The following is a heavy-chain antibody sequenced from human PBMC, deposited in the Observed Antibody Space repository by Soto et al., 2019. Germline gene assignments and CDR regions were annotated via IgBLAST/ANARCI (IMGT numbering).Heavy chain of an antibody. CDR1: GYFFTSYY. J-gene: IGHJ4*02. D-gene: IGHD3-10*01. Sequence: QVQLVQSGAEVEKPGASVKVSCKTSGYFFTSYYIHWVRQAPGQGLEWMGWINPNNGGTNSAQKFQGRVTMTSDTSINTAYMEITSLRSDDTALYYCAREVTYGGGSFSLGLWGQGTLVNVSS. CDR3: AREVTYGGGSFSLGL. V-gene: IGHV1-2*02. CDR2: INPNNGGT.